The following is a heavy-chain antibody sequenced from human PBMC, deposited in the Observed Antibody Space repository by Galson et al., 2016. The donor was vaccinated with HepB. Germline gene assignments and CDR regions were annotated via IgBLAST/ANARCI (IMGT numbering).Heavy chain of an antibody. Sequence: TVSGDSVSSSSYYWGWIRQPPGKGLEWIGTTYYSGSTYHNPSLKSRVTISLNTSKNQFSLKLSSVTAADTAVYYCARRVWNKIDYWGQGTLVTVSS. J-gene: IGHJ4*02. CDR1: GDSVSSSSYY. V-gene: IGHV4-39*01. D-gene: IGHD1/OR15-1a*01. CDR3: ARRVWNKIDY. CDR2: TYYSGST.